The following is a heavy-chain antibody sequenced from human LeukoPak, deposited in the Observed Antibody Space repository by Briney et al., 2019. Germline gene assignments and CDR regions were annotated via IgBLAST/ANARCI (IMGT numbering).Heavy chain of an antibody. Sequence: GGSLRLSCAASGFTFSTSWMHWVRQGPGKGPVWVSRMNSDGRTIDYADSVKGRFIISRDNAKNTLYLQMNSLRAEDTAVYYCARDSRLDPDDYWGQGTLVTVSS. CDR3: ARDSRLDPDDY. CDR2: MNSDGRTI. J-gene: IGHJ4*02. V-gene: IGHV3-74*01. CDR1: GFTFSTSW.